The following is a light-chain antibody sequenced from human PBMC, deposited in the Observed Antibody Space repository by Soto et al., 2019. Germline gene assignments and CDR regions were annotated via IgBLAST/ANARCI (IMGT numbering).Light chain of an antibody. CDR1: SSDVGSYNL. J-gene: IGLJ2*01. Sequence: QSVLTQPASVSGSPGQSITISCTGTSSDVGSYNLVSWYQQHPGKAPKLMIYEVTKRPSGVSDRFSGSKSGNMASLTISGLQAEDEADYYCCSYAGSGTYVFGGGTQLT. CDR3: CSYAGSGTYV. CDR2: EVT. V-gene: IGLV2-23*02.